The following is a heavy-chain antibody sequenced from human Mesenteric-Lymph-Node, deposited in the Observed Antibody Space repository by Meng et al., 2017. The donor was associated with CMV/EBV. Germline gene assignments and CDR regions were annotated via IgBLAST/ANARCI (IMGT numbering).Heavy chain of an antibody. D-gene: IGHD4-23*01. V-gene: IGHV4-34*01. Sequence: VRLQQWGAGLLKPSETLSLTGAVYGGSFSGYYWSWIRQPTGKVLEWSGEINHSGSTNYNPSLKTRVTLSVDTSKNQFSLKLSSVTAADTAVYYCARHQRWLKSEGGFNYWGQGTLVTVSS. CDR1: GGSFSGYY. CDR3: ARHQRWLKSEGGFNY. J-gene: IGHJ4*02. CDR2: INHSGST.